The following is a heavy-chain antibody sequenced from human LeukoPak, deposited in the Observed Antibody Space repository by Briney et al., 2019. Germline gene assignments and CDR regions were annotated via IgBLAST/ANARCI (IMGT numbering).Heavy chain of an antibody. D-gene: IGHD5-12*01. CDR3: ARGVDYYGNSGTIDY. Sequence: PGRSLRLSCAASGFTFSSYGMHWVRQPPGKGLEWVAIIWYDGSNKKYEDSVKGRFTISRDNSKNTLYLQMNSLRAEDTAVYYCARGVDYYGNSGTIDYWGQGTLVTVSS. CDR2: IWYDGSNK. V-gene: IGHV3-33*01. J-gene: IGHJ4*02. CDR1: GFTFSSYG.